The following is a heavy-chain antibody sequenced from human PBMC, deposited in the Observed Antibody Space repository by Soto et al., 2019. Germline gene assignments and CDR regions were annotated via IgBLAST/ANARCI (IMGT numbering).Heavy chain of an antibody. Sequence: EVQLVESGGGLVQPGGSLRLSCAASGFTVSSNYMNWVRQAPGKGLEWVSVIYSGVSTYYVDSVKGRFTISRDNSKYTMYLQMNTLRAEDTAVYNCARGWWAHFDYWGQGTLVIVSS. CDR1: GFTVSSNY. CDR3: ARGWWAHFDY. J-gene: IGHJ4*02. D-gene: IGHD2-15*01. V-gene: IGHV3-66*01. CDR2: IYSGVST.